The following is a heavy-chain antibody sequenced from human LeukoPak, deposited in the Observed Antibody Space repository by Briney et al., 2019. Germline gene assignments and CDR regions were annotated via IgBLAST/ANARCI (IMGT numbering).Heavy chain of an antibody. CDR1: GGSISSGSYY. J-gene: IGHJ5*02. D-gene: IGHD2-21*01. CDR2: IYTSGST. V-gene: IGHV4-61*02. Sequence: PSQTLSLTCTVSGGSISSGSYYWSWIRQPAGKGLEWIGRIYTSGSTNYNPSLKSRVTISVDTSKNQFSLKLSSVTAADTAVYYCAPREVMAGGFDPWGQGTLVTVSS. CDR3: APREVMAGGFDP.